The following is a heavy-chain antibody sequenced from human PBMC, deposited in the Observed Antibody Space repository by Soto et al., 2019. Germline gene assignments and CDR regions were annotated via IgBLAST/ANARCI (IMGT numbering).Heavy chain of an antibody. D-gene: IGHD3-10*01. CDR1: GGSISSSSYY. CDR3: ARIIMVRGVSKDYYFDF. Sequence: PSETLSLTCSVSGGSISSSSYYWGGIRQPPGKGLEWIGSIYYSGSTYYNPSLKSRVTISVDTSKNQFFLKLSSVTAADTAVYYCARIIMVRGVSKDYYFDFWGQGTPVTVSS. V-gene: IGHV4-39*01. CDR2: IYYSGST. J-gene: IGHJ4*02.